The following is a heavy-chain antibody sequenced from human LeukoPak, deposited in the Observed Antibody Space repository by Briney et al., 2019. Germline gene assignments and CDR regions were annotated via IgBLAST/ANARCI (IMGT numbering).Heavy chain of an antibody. D-gene: IGHD3-16*01. J-gene: IGHJ4*02. CDR3: ARDGGENWPVDY. CDR2: IYHSGST. CDR1: GGSISSGGYY. Sequence: PSGTLSLTCAASGGSISSGGYYWSWIRQPPGKGLEWIGYIYHSGSTYYNPSLKSRVTISVDRSKNQFSLKLSSVTAADTAVYYCARDGGENWPVDYWGQGTLVTVSS. V-gene: IGHV4-30-2*01.